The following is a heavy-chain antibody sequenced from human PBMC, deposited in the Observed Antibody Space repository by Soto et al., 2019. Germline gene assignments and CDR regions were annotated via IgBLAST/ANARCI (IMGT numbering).Heavy chain of an antibody. CDR1: GGFVTSGSYY. D-gene: IGHD1-1*01. CDR3: ALVERGTATTVVDAFDI. J-gene: IGHJ3*02. Sequence: QVQLQQWGAGLLKPSETLSLTCAVYGGFVTSGSYYWSWIRQPPGKGLEWIGEMSHSGGTHFNPSLKSRVTISVDTSKNQFTLKMSSVTDADTALYYCALVERGTATTVVDAFDIWGPGTMVTVSS. CDR2: MSHSGGT. V-gene: IGHV4-34*01.